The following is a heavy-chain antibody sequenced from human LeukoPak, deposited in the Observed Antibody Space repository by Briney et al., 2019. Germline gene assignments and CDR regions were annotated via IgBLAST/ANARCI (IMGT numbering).Heavy chain of an antibody. Sequence: ASVKVSCKASGYTFTSYDINWVRQATGQGLEWMGWMNPNSGNTGYAQKFQGRVTMTRNTSISTAYMELSSLRSEDTAVYYCAKPKESYYYYYGMDVWGQGTTVTVSS. CDR2: MNPNSGNT. CDR1: GYTFTSYD. CDR3: AKPKESYYYYYGMDV. V-gene: IGHV1-8*01. J-gene: IGHJ6*02.